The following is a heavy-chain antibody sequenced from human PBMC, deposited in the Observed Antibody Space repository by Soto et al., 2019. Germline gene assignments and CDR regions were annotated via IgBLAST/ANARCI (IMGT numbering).Heavy chain of an antibody. Sequence: QVQLVQSGPEVKKPGASVKVSCKTSGYTFTNFGISWVRQAPGQGLEWMGWVTTDKGKTTYAQKFQGRVTMTTDTSTSTAYMELRSLRSDDTAVYYCATRSPAFDYWGQGTPVTVSS. CDR1: GYTFTNFG. J-gene: IGHJ4*02. V-gene: IGHV1-18*01. CDR2: VTTDKGKT. CDR3: ATRSPAFDY.